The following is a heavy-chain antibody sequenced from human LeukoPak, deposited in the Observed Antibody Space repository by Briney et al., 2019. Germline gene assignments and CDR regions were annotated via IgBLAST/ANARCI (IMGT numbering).Heavy chain of an antibody. J-gene: IGHJ5*02. Sequence: SETLSLTCTVSGGSMNNNYWTWIRQPPGGGLEWIGYIYYSGSTNYSPSLKSRVTISVDTSKNQFSLELSSVTAADTAVYYCARGYGWFDPWGQGTLVTVSS. CDR1: GGSMNNNY. V-gene: IGHV4-59*01. D-gene: IGHD2-15*01. CDR2: IYYSGST. CDR3: ARGYGWFDP.